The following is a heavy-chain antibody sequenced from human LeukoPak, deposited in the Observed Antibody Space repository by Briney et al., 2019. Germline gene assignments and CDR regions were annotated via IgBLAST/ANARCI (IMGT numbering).Heavy chain of an antibody. J-gene: IGHJ6*03. V-gene: IGHV1-46*01. CDR2: INPSGGST. CDR1: GYTFTSYY. Sequence: GASVKVSCKASGYTFTSYYMHWVRQAPGQGLEWMGIINPSGGSTSYAQKFQGRVTMTRDTSTSTVYMELSSLRSEDTAVYYCARDGYSYGQGLYYYYYYMDVWGKGTTVTVSS. D-gene: IGHD5-18*01. CDR3: ARDGYSYGQGLYYYYYYMDV.